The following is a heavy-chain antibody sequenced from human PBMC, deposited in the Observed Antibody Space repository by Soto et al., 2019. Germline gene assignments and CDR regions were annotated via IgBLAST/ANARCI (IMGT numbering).Heavy chain of an antibody. Sequence: GGSLRLSCAASGFTFSSYAMHWVRQAPGKGLEWVAVISYDGSNKYYADSVKGRFTISRDNSKNTLYLQMNSLRAEDTAVYYCVRDHSSSWYHFDYWGQGTLVTVSS. CDR2: ISYDGSNK. J-gene: IGHJ4*02. D-gene: IGHD6-13*01. CDR1: GFTFSSYA. V-gene: IGHV3-30-3*01. CDR3: VRDHSSSWYHFDY.